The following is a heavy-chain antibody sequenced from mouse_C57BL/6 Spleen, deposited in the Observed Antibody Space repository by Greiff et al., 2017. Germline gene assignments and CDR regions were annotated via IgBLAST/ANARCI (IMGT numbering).Heavy chain of an antibody. D-gene: IGHD1-1*01. Sequence: QVQLQQPGAELVKPGASVKLSCKASGYTFTSYWMQWVKQRPGQGLEWIGEIDPSDSYTNYNQTFKGKATLTVNTASSTACMQLSSLTSEDSAVYDCARDTAVGYWGQGTTLPVSS. J-gene: IGHJ2*01. CDR2: IDPSDSYT. CDR3: ARDTAVGY. V-gene: IGHV1-50*01. CDR1: GYTFTSYW.